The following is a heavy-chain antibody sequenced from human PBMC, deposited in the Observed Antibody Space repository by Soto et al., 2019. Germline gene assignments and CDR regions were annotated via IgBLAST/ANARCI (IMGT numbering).Heavy chain of an antibody. J-gene: IGHJ4*02. V-gene: IGHV1-69*02. Sequence: QVQLVQSGAEVKKPGSSVKVSCKASGGTFSSYTISWVRQAPGQGLEWMGRIIPILGIANYAQKFQGRVTXTADKSTSTAYMELSSLRSEDPAVYYCAMEYWSSTSCDRDYWGQGTLVTVSS. CDR2: IIPILGIA. CDR1: GGTFSSYT. D-gene: IGHD2-2*02. CDR3: AMEYWSSTSCDRDY.